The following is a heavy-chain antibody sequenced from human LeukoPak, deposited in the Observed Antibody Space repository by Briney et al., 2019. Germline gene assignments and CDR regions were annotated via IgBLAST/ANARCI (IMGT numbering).Heavy chain of an antibody. CDR2: IRYDGSNK. J-gene: IGHJ4*02. V-gene: IGHV3-30*02. CDR1: GFTFSSYG. Sequence: GGSLRLSCAASGFTFSSYGMHWVRQAPGKGLEWVAFIRYDGSNKYYADSVEGRFTISRDNSKNTLYLQMNTLRPEDTAVYYCAKTRAGFGELIDYWGQGTLVTVSS. CDR3: AKTRAGFGELIDY. D-gene: IGHD3-10*01.